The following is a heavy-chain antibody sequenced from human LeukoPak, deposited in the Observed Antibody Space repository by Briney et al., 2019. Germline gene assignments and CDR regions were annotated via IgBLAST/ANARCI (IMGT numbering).Heavy chain of an antibody. Sequence: ASVKVSCKASGYTFTSYGISWVRQAPGQGLEWMGWISAYNGNTNYAQKLQGRVTMTTDTSTSTAYMELSSLRSEDTAVYYCARESGELLYGGTTSEAAYYFDYWGQGTLVTVSS. V-gene: IGHV1-18*01. CDR1: GYTFTSYG. J-gene: IGHJ4*02. D-gene: IGHD3-10*01. CDR3: ARESGELLYGGTTSEAAYYFDY. CDR2: ISAYNGNT.